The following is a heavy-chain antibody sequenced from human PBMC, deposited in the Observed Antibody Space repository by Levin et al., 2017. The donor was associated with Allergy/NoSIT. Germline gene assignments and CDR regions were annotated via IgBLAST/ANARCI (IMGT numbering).Heavy chain of an antibody. CDR1: GGSIRSSY. J-gene: IGHJ6*02. D-gene: IGHD5-18*01. V-gene: IGHV4-59*01. Sequence: SQTLSLPCTVSGGSIRSSYWSWIRQPPGKGLEWIGYIYYSGSTNYNPSLKSRVTISVDTSKNQFSLKLSSVTAADTAVYYCASLYSYADYYYYGMDVWGQGTTVTVSS. CDR2: IYYSGST. CDR3: ASLYSYADYYYYGMDV.